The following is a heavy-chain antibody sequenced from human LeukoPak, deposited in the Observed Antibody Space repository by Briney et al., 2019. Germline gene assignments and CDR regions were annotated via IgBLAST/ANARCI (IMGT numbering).Heavy chain of an antibody. V-gene: IGHV1-8*01. CDR2: MNPNSGNT. D-gene: IGHD5-18*01. CDR3: ARDARGYSYGSRHYYYYMDV. Sequence: ASVKVSCKASGYTFTSYDINWVRQATGQGLEWMGWMNPNSGNTGYAQKFQGRVTMTRNTSISTAYMELSSLRSEDTAVYYCARDARGYSYGSRHYYYYMDVWGKGTTVTVSS. CDR1: GYTFTSYD. J-gene: IGHJ6*03.